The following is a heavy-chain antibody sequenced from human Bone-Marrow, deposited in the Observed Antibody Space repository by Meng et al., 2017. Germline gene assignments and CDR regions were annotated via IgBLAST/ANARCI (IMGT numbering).Heavy chain of an antibody. CDR2: IDPGTGGT. V-gene: IGHV1-2*02. D-gene: IGHD6-13*01. CDR3: VRDEDISAAGKLFGDY. CDR1: GYPFAAYC. J-gene: IGHJ4*02. Sequence: HLGQSGAVWKNPRSYVTAACKPSGYPFAAYCMNWVRQAPGQGLEWMGRIDPGTGGTQYDQNFQGRVTMTRDTSISTTYMELSRLRSDDTAVYYCVRDEDISAAGKLFGDYWGQGTLVTVSS.